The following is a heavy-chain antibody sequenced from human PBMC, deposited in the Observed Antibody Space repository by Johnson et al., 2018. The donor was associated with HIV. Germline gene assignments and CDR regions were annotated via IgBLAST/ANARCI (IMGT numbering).Heavy chain of an antibody. J-gene: IGHJ3*02. CDR3: ARGPIITMIVVPAPGWVHI. Sequence: VQLVESGGGLVKPGGSLRLSCAASGFTFRDYYMSWIRQAPGKGLEWVSYISTSGSTIYYADSVKGRFTISRDNAKNSLSLQMNSLRAEDTAVYYCARGPIITMIVVPAPGWVHIWGQGTMVTVS. V-gene: IGHV3-11*01. D-gene: IGHD3-22*01. CDR1: GFTFRDYY. CDR2: ISTSGSTI.